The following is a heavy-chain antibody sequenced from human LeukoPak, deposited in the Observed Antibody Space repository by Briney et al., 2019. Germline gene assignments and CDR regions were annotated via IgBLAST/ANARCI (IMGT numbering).Heavy chain of an antibody. Sequence: GGSLRLSCAASGFSFSSYAFHWVRQAPGKGLEWVAVISYDGTNQYYADSVKGRFTISRDNSKNTLYPQMNSLRAEDTSVYYCARDSRLSRWRGTSDYWGQGTLVTVSS. J-gene: IGHJ4*02. CDR2: ISYDGTNQ. D-gene: IGHD3-16*01. CDR3: ARDSRLSRWRGTSDY. CDR1: GFSFSSYA. V-gene: IGHV3-30-3*01.